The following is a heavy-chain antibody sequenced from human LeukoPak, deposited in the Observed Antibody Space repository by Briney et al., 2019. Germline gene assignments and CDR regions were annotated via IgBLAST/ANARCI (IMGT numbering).Heavy chain of an antibody. Sequence: SETLSLTCTVSGGSISSSSYYWGWIRQPPGKGLEWIGSIYYSGSTYYNPSLKSRVAISVDTSKNQFSLKLSSVTAADTAVYYCARVNDFWSGYDANWFDPWGQGTLVTVSS. CDR1: GGSISSSSYY. J-gene: IGHJ5*02. CDR3: ARVNDFWSGYDANWFDP. V-gene: IGHV4-39*07. CDR2: IYYSGST. D-gene: IGHD3-3*01.